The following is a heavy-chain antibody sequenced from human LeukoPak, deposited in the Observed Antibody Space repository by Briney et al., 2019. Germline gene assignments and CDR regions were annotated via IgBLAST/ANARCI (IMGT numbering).Heavy chain of an antibody. J-gene: IGHJ6*02. CDR2: INPNSGGT. CDR1: GYTFTGYY. V-gene: IGHV1-2*06. Sequence: ASVKVSCKASGYTFTGYYMHWVRQAPGQGPEWMGRINPNSGGTNYAQKFQGRVTMTRDTSISTAYMELSRLRSDDTAVYYCAREQGNRITGTTGSDMDVWGQGTTVTVSS. CDR3: AREQGNRITGTTGSDMDV. D-gene: IGHD1-7*01.